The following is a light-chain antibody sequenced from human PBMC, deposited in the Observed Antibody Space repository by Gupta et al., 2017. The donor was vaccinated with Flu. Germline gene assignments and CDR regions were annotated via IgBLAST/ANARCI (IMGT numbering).Light chain of an antibody. Sequence: QSVLTQPPSASGTPGQRVTISCSGSSSNIGSNTVNWYQQLPGPAPKLLIYSNNQRPSGVPDRFSGSKSGTSASLAISGLQSEDEADYYCAAWDDSLNRYVFGTGTKVTVL. CDR1: SSNIGSNT. CDR3: AAWDDSLNRYV. J-gene: IGLJ1*01. CDR2: SNN. V-gene: IGLV1-44*01.